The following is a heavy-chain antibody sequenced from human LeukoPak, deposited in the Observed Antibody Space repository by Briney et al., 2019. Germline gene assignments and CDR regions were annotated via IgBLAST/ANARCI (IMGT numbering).Heavy chain of an antibody. Sequence: PSETLSLTCTVSGGSISSYHWSWIRQPPGKGLEWIGYIYYSGSTNYNPSLKSRVTISVDTSKNQFSLKLSSVTAADTAVYYCARLPPAWTVFGVVPSHFDYWGQGTLVTVSS. V-gene: IGHV4-59*08. D-gene: IGHD3-3*01. CDR3: ARLPPAWTVFGVVPSHFDY. CDR1: GGSISSYH. J-gene: IGHJ4*02. CDR2: IYYSGST.